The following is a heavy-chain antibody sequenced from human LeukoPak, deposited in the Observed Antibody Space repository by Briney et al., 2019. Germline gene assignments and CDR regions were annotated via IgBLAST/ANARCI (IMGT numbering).Heavy chain of an antibody. CDR1: GGTFSSYA. CDR3: ARIFNSGGYSFDY. V-gene: IGHV1-69*04. Sequence: GASVKVSCKASGGTFSSYAISWVRQAPGQGLEWMGRIIPILGIANYAQKFQGRVTITADKSTSTAYMELSSLRSEDTAVYYCARIFNSGGYSFDYWGQGTLVTVSS. CDR2: IIPILGIA. D-gene: IGHD1-26*01. J-gene: IGHJ4*02.